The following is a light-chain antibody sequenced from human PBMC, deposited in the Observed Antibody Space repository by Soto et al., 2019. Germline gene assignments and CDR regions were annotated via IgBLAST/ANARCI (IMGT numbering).Light chain of an antibody. Sequence: QSVLTQPPSVSGAPGQRVTISCTGSSSNIGSTYDVQWYQQLPGTAPKLLIHGNTNRPSGVPDRFSGSKSGTSASLAITGLQADDEADYYCQSYDERLSVNYVFGTGTKLTVL. CDR2: GNT. J-gene: IGLJ1*01. V-gene: IGLV1-40*01. CDR3: QSYDERLSVNYV. CDR1: SSNIGSTYD.